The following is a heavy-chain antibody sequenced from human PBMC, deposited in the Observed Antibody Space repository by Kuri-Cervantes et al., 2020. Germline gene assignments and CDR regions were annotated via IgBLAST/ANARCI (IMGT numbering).Heavy chain of an antibody. CDR1: GGSITSGGYY. CDR2: IYYSGST. Sequence: SETLSLTCTVSGGSITSGGYYWSWILQHPGKGLEWIGYIYYSGSTNYNPSLKSRVTISVDTSKNQFSLKLSSVTAADTAVCYCARDKPRYGSGSYYNVRGNNWFDPWGQGTLVTVSS. J-gene: IGHJ5*02. D-gene: IGHD3-10*01. V-gene: IGHV4-31*03. CDR3: ARDKPRYGSGSYYNVRGNNWFDP.